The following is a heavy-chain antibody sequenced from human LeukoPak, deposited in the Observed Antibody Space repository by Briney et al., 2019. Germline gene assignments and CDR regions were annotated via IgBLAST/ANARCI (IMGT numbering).Heavy chain of an antibody. Sequence: GGSLRLSCAASGFTFSSYWMSWVRQAPGKGLEWVGRTGNKANSHTTEYAASVQGRFTISRDDSRNSLYLQMSSLKTEDTAVYYCTRGYSGRSVYAFDIWGPGTMVTVSS. CDR2: TGNKANSHTT. V-gene: IGHV3-72*01. CDR1: GFTFSSYW. CDR3: TRGYSGRSVYAFDI. D-gene: IGHD1-26*01. J-gene: IGHJ3*02.